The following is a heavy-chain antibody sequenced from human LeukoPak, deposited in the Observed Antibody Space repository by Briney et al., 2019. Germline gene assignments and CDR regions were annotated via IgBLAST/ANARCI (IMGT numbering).Heavy chain of an antibody. J-gene: IGHJ3*02. CDR1: GGSVSSGSYY. CDR2: IYYSGGT. V-gene: IGHV4-61*01. D-gene: IGHD3-22*01. CDR3: ARVYDSSGPDDFDI. Sequence: SETLSLTCTASGGSVSSGSYYWRWLRQPPGKGLEWIGYIYYSGGTNYSPALKSRVTISVDTSKNQFSLKLSSVTAADTAVYYCARVYDSSGPDDFDIWGQGTMVTVSS.